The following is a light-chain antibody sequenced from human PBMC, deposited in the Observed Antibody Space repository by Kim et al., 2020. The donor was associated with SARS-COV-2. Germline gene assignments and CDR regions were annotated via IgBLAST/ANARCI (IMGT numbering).Light chain of an antibody. CDR2: GAS. CDR3: QQYGRPPWYT. V-gene: IGKV3-20*01. J-gene: IGKJ2*01. CDR1: QSVSSNY. Sequence: NVLMQSPGTLSLSPGERATLSCRASQSVSSNYLAWYQQKPGQAPRLLIYGASSRATGIPDRFSGSGSETDFTLTISGLEPEDFAVYYCQQYGRPPWYTFGQGTKLEI.